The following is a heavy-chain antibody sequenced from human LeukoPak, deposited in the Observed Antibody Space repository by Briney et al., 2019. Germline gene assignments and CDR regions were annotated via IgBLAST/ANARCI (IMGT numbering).Heavy chain of an antibody. V-gene: IGHV3-15*01. J-gene: IGHJ6*02. D-gene: IGHD3-9*01. Sequence: GGSLRLSCAASRFTFRNARLSWVGPAPWKGLEWVGRIKSKTDGGTIDYAAPVKGRFTISRDDSKNTLYQQMNSMKTEDTAVYYCTTEPVLRYFDWLLDGWGYYYGMDVWGQGTTVTVSS. CDR3: TTEPVLRYFDWLLDGWGYYYGMDV. CDR1: RFTFRNAR. CDR2: IKSKTDGGTI.